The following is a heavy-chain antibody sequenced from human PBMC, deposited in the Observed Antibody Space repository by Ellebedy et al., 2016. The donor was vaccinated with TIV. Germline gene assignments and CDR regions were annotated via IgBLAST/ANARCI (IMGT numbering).Heavy chain of an antibody. D-gene: IGHD6-19*01. CDR3: ARGVPAVAAMMDY. V-gene: IGHV3-72*01. Sequence: GGSLRLSCAASGFTFSDHYMDWVRQAPGKGLEWVGFIRSKAYGGTTEYAASVKGRFTISRDDSKNSLYLQMNSLKTEDTAVYYCARGVPAVAAMMDYWGQGTLVTVSS. CDR2: IRSKAYGGTT. CDR1: GFTFSDHY. J-gene: IGHJ4*02.